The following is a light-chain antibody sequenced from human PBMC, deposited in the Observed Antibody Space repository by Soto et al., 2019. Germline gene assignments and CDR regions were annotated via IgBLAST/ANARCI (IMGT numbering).Light chain of an antibody. V-gene: IGKV1-5*01. J-gene: IGKJ2*01. CDR1: QSISSW. CDR2: GAS. Sequence: DIQMTQSPSTLSASVGDRVTITCRASQSISSWLAWYQQKPGKAPKLLICGASSLESGVPSRFSGSGSVTEFTLTIDSLQPDDFATYYCQQYSISSPTFGQGTKLEI. CDR3: QQYSISSPT.